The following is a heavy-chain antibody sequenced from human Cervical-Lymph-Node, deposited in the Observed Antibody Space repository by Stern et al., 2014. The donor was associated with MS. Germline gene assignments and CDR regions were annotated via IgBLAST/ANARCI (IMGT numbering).Heavy chain of an antibody. Sequence: QLQLQESGPGLVKPSETLSLTCNVSGGSITNYYWTWIRQPPGKGLEWIGYMYNSGNTNYNPSLRSRVAISVDKSKNHFSLKLTSVTPADTAVYFCARGEYCGGDCYWYFDLWGRGILVTVSS. CDR1: GGSITNYY. CDR3: ARGEYCGGDCYWYFDL. V-gene: IGHV4-59*01. J-gene: IGHJ2*01. CDR2: MYNSGNT. D-gene: IGHD2-21*02.